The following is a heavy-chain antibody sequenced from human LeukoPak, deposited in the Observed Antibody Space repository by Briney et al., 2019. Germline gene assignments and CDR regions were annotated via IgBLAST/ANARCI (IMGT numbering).Heavy chain of an antibody. CDR3: TRLGTSNWNNQH. CDR1: GYSFPIYW. V-gene: IGHV5-51*01. CDR2: IYPGDSDT. Sequence: GESLNISCKGSGYSFPIYWIGWVRQMPGKGLEWMGIIYPGDSDTRYSPYFQGQVPISADKSISTAYLQWSSLKASDTAMYYCTRLGTSNWNNQHWGQGTLVTVSS. D-gene: IGHD1/OR15-1a*01. J-gene: IGHJ1*01.